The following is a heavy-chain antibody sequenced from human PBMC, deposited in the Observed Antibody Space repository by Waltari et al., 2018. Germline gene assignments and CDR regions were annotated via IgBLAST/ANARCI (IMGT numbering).Heavy chain of an antibody. CDR2: ISWKSDSI. CDR3: AKARGNCSGGRCFFDY. V-gene: IGHV3-9*03. Sequence: EVQLVESGGGLVQPGRSLRLYCEASGFNFDEYAMHWVRQAPGKGLEWVSGISWKSDSIDYADSVKGRFTISRDNAKNSLYLQMNSLRAEDMAFYYCAKARGNCSGGRCFFDYWGQGTLVTVSS. CDR1: GFNFDEYA. J-gene: IGHJ4*02. D-gene: IGHD2-15*01.